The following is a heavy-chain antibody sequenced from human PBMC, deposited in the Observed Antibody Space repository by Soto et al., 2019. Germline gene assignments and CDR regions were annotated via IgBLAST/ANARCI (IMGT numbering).Heavy chain of an antibody. Sequence: EDQLVESGGGLVQPGGSLRLTCAVSGFSFRSDWMNWVRQAPGKGLEWVAHTNQDGSEKYYLDSVKGRFTIFRDNAKNSLYLQMNSRRAEFTSVYNGWGGVGDAIWGEGTLVTVSS. CDR2: TNQDGSEK. CDR3: WGGVGDAI. CDR1: GFSFRSDW. J-gene: IGHJ4*02. D-gene: IGHD1-26*01. V-gene: IGHV3-7*01.